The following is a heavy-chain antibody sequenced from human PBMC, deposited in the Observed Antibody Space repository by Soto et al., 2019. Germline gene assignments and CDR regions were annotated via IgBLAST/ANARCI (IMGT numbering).Heavy chain of an antibody. V-gene: IGHV3-23*01. CDR1: GFTFSSYD. Sequence: GGSLRLSCAASGFTFSSYDMSWVRQAPGKGLAWVSTILVAGSQHYEDSVQGRFTISRDTSKNTVFLYMNSLTAGDTAVYYCAKATATGGGAFEIYGQGTMVTVSS. J-gene: IGHJ3*02. CDR2: ILVAGSQ. CDR3: AKATATGGGAFEI. D-gene: IGHD2-8*02.